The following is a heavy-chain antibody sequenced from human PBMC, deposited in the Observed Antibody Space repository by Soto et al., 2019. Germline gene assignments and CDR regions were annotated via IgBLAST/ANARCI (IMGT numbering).Heavy chain of an antibody. CDR3: ARGGLYYYYYGMDV. J-gene: IGHJ6*02. Sequence: QVQLVESGGGVVQPGRSLRLSCAASGFTFSSYAMHWVRQAPGKGLEWVAVISYDGSNKYYADSVKGRFTISRDNSKNPLYLQMNSLRAEDTAVYYCARGGLYYYYYGMDVWGQGTTVTVSS. CDR2: ISYDGSNK. CDR1: GFTFSSYA. V-gene: IGHV3-30-3*01.